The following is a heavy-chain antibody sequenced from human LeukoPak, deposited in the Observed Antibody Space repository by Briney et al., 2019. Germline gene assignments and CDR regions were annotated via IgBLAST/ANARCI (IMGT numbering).Heavy chain of an antibody. CDR3: ARDPPRIVVVVAATNYYGMDV. Sequence: GASVKVSCKASGYTFTSYGISWVRQAPGQGLEWMGRISAYNGNTNYAQKLQGRVTMTTDTSTSTAYMELRSLRSDDTAVYYCARDPPRIVVVVAATNYYGMDVWGQGTTVTVSS. V-gene: IGHV1-18*01. CDR2: ISAYNGNT. D-gene: IGHD2-15*01. J-gene: IGHJ6*02. CDR1: GYTFTSYG.